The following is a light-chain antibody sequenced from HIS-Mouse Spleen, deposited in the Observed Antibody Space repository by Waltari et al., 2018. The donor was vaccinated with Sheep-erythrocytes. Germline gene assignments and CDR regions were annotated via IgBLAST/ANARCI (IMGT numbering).Light chain of an antibody. Sequence: QAVLTQPSSLSASPGASASLTCTLRSGINVGTYRIYWYQQKPGSPPQSLLRYKSDSDKRQGSGVPSRFSGSKDASANAGILLISGLQSEDEADYYCMIWHSSAWVFGGGTKLTVL. V-gene: IGLV5-45*02. CDR3: MIWHSSAWV. CDR1: SGINVGTYR. J-gene: IGLJ3*02. CDR2: YKSDSDK.